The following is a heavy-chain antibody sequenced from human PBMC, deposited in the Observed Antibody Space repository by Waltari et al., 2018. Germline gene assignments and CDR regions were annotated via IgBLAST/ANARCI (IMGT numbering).Heavy chain of an antibody. V-gene: IGHV4-34*01. D-gene: IGHD3-16*01. Sequence: QVQLQQWGAGLLKPSETLSLTCAVYGGSFRGHYWGWIRQYPGEGLEWIGEVNPSGSTNYNPSLTIRVTISVDTSKNQFSLKLSSVTAADTAVYYCAKKRGNYGAQPGAFDIWGQGTMVTVSS. CDR3: AKKRGNYGAQPGAFDI. CDR1: GGSFRGHY. CDR2: VNPSGST. J-gene: IGHJ3*02.